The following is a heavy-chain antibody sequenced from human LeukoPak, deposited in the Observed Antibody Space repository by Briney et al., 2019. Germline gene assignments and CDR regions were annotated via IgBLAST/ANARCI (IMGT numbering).Heavy chain of an antibody. CDR2: ISGSGGSA. D-gene: IGHD3-10*01. CDR1: GFTFSSYA. J-gene: IGHJ4*02. CDR3: LGELWY. Sequence: PGGFLRLSCAASGFTFSSYAMTWVRQAPGKGLEWVSVISGSGGSASYADSVKGRFTISRDNSKNTLYLQMNSLRDEDTAVYYCLGELWYWGQGTLVTVSS. V-gene: IGHV3-23*01.